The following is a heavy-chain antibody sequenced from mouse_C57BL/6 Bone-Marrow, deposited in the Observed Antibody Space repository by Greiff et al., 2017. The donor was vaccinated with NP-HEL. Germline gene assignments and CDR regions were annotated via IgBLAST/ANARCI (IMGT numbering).Heavy chain of an antibody. CDR1: GYTFTSYG. CDR3: ARREGLAHWYFDV. CDR2: IYPRSGNT. D-gene: IGHD3-3*01. J-gene: IGHJ1*03. Sequence: VQLQESGAELARPGASVKLSCKASGYTFTSYGISWVKQRTGQGLEWIGEIYPRSGNTYYNEKFKGKATLTADKSSSTAYMELRSLTSEDSAVYVCARREGLAHWYFDVWGTGTTVTVSS. V-gene: IGHV1-81*01.